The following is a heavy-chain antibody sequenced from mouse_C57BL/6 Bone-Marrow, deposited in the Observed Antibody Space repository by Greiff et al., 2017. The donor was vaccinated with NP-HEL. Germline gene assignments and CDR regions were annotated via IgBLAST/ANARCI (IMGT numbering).Heavy chain of an antibody. D-gene: IGHD2-1*01. J-gene: IGHJ3*01. CDR2: IRSKSNNYAT. CDR1: GFSFNTYA. Sequence: EVMLVESGGGLVQPKGSLKLSCAASGFSFNTYAMNWVRQAPGKGLEWVARIRSKSNNYATYYADSVKDRFTISRDDSESMLYLQMNNLKTEDTAMYYCVRRYYGNSFAYWGQGTLVTVSA. CDR3: VRRYYGNSFAY. V-gene: IGHV10-1*01.